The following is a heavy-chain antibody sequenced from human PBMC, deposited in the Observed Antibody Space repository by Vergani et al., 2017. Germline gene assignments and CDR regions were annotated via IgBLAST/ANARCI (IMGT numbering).Heavy chain of an antibody. J-gene: IGHJ6*03. CDR2: IYHSGST. D-gene: IGHD4-11*01. CDR3: ARGTTVTTFYYYYHMDV. V-gene: IGHV4-30-2*01. Sequence: QLQLQESGSGLVKPSQTLSLTCAVSGGSISSGGYSWSWIRQPPGKGLEWIGYIYHSGSTYYNPSLKSRVTISVDRSQNQFSLKLSSVTAADTAVYYCARGTTVTTFYYYYHMDVWGKGTTVTVSS. CDR1: GGSISSGGYS.